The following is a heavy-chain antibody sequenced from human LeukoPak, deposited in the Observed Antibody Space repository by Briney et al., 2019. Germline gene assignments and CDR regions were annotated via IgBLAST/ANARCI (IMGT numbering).Heavy chain of an antibody. J-gene: IGHJ4*02. CDR1: AFTFSTYA. CDR3: ARALRIYYYFDY. Sequence: PGGSLRLSCAASAFTFSTYAMSWVRQAPGKGLEWVSAFSPSGGGTYYADSVKGRFTISRDNSKNTLYLQMNSLRAEDTAVYYCARALRIYYYFDYWGQGTLVTVSS. D-gene: IGHD1-26*01. CDR2: FSPSGGGT. V-gene: IGHV3-23*01.